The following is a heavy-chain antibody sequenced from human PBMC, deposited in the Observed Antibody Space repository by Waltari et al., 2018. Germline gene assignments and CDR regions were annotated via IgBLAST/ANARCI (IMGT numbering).Heavy chain of an antibody. CDR1: GFTFSSYW. CDR3: ARSASILSGWYIPLDAFDI. D-gene: IGHD6-19*01. CDR2: IKQDGSEK. J-gene: IGHJ3*02. V-gene: IGHV3-7*01. Sequence: EVQLVESGGGLVQPGGSLRLSCAASGFTFSSYWMSWVRQAPGKGLEWVANIKQDGSEKYYVDSVKGRFTISRDNAKNSLYLQMNSLRAEDTAVYYCARSASILSGWYIPLDAFDIWGQGTMVTVSS.